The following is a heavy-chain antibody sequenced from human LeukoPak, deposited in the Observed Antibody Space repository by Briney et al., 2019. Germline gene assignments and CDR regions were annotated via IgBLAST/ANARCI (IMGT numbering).Heavy chain of an antibody. CDR3: ARRAMIVVATPAVDY. J-gene: IGHJ4*02. CDR1: GFTFRSYS. Sequence: PGGSLRLSCAASGFTFRSYSMNWVRQAPGKRLEWVSSIKSSGSHMYYADSVKGRFTISRDNAKNSLYLQMNSLRAEDTALYYCARRAMIVVATPAVDYWGQGTLVTVSS. CDR2: IKSSGSHM. D-gene: IGHD3-22*01. V-gene: IGHV3-21*04.